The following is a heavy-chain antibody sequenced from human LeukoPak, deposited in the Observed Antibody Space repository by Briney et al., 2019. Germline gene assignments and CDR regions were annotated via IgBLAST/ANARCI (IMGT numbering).Heavy chain of an antibody. Sequence: SETLSLTCTVSGGSISSGDYYWSWIRQPPGKGLEWIGYIYYSGSTYYNPSLKSRVTISVDTSKDQFSLKLSSVTAADTAVYYCATGTLTMVRGVRYYYYYMDVWGKGTTVTVSS. CDR3: ATGTLTMVRGVRYYYYYMDV. D-gene: IGHD3-10*01. V-gene: IGHV4-30-4*08. CDR2: IYYSGST. J-gene: IGHJ6*03. CDR1: GGSISSGDYY.